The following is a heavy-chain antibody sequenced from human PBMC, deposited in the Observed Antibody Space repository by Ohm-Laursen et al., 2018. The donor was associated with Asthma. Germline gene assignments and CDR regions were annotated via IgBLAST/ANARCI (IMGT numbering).Heavy chain of an antibody. V-gene: IGHV3-23*01. CDR1: GFTFSSYA. CDR3: AKDASWYYDVWSGYYMDY. CDR2: IIGSGADT. D-gene: IGHD3-3*01. Sequence: SLRLSCAASGFTFSSYAMSWVRQAPGKGLECVSAIIGSGADTYYADSVKGRFTISRDNSKNTLYLQMNTLRAEDTAVYYCAKDASWYYDVWSGYYMDYWGQGTLVTVSS. J-gene: IGHJ4*02.